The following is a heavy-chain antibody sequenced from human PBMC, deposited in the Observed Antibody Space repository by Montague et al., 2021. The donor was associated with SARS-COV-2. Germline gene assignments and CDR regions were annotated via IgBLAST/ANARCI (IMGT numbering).Heavy chain of an antibody. CDR1: GGSISSINW. CDR3: ARTGYSSGWHSFDY. J-gene: IGHJ4*02. V-gene: IGHV4-4*02. Sequence: SETLSLTCVVSGGSISSINWWSWVRQPPGKGLEWIGEIYLSGSTNYNPSLKSRVIISVDKSKNQFSLMLSSVTAADTAVYYCARTGYSSGWHSFDYWGQGTLVTVSA. CDR2: IYLSGST. D-gene: IGHD6-25*01.